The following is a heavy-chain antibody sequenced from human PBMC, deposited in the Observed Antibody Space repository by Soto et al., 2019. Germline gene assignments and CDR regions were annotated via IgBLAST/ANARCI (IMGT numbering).Heavy chain of an antibody. CDR1: GFTFSSYA. Sequence: EVQLLESGGGLVQPGGSLRLSCAASGFTFSSYAMSWVRQAPGKGLEWVSAISGSGGSTYYADSVKGRFTISRDNSKNTLYLQMNSLRADDTAVYYCAKDPTTYYYDSSGYYYGGVRPYFDYWGQGTLVTVSS. CDR2: ISGSGGST. V-gene: IGHV3-23*01. J-gene: IGHJ4*02. CDR3: AKDPTTYYYDSSGYYYGGVRPYFDY. D-gene: IGHD3-22*01.